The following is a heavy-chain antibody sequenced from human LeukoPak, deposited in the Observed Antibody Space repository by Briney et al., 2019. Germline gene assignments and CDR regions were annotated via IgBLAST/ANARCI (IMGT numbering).Heavy chain of an antibody. CDR1: AFTFSTYS. CDR3: ARGLRIAVAGNIDY. J-gene: IGHJ4*02. V-gene: IGHV3-30*04. CDR2: ISYDGPNK. Sequence: PGGSLRLSCAASAFTFSTYSMHWVRQAPGKGLEWVAAISYDGPNKNYAGSVKGRFTISRDNSKNTLYLQMNSLRAEDTAVYYCARGLRIAVAGNIDYWGQGTLVTVSS. D-gene: IGHD6-19*01.